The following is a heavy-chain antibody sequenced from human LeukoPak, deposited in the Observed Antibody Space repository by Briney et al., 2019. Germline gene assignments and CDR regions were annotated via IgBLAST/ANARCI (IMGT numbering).Heavy chain of an antibody. CDR3: AKSAVVRGTTGTFDY. Sequence: PGGSLRLSCSASGFTFSSYAMHWVRQAPGKALEYVSAISSNGGSTYYADSVKGRFTISRDNSKNTLYLQMNSLGAEDTAVYYCAKSAVVRGTTGTFDYWGQGTLVTVSS. D-gene: IGHD3-10*01. V-gene: IGHV3-64*04. J-gene: IGHJ4*02. CDR1: GFTFSSYA. CDR2: ISSNGGST.